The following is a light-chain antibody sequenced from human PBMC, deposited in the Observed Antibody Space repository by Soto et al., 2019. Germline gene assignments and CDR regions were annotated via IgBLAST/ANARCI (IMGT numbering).Light chain of an antibody. CDR3: QQYNSYT. V-gene: IGKV1-5*01. CDR2: DAS. Sequence: DIQMTQSPSTLSASVGDRVTITCRASQSISSWLAWYQQKPGKAPELLIYDASSLESGVPSRFSGSGSGTEFTLTISSLQPDDFATCYCQQYNSYTFGQGTKLEIK. J-gene: IGKJ2*01. CDR1: QSISSW.